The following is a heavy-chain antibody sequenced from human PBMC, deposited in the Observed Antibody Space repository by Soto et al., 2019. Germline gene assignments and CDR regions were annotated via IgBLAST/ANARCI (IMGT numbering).Heavy chain of an antibody. CDR3: AKAKGSFDHTGPDQ. Sequence: EVQLLESGGGLIQPGGPLRLSCATFGFSFSNNAMSWVRQAPGKGLEWVSGFGVDYVTYYADSVRGRFTISRDNSKNTLYLQMNSLRAEDTALYYCAKAKGSFDHTGPDQWGQGTLVTVSS. CDR1: GFSFSNNA. J-gene: IGHJ4*02. D-gene: IGHD2-8*02. V-gene: IGHV3-23*01. CDR2: FGVDYVT.